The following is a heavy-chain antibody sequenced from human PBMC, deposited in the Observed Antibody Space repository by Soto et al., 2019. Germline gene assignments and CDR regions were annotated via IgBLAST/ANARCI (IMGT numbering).Heavy chain of an antibody. Sequence: SVKVSCKASGYTFTRYAMHWGRQAPVQRPEWMGWINPGNGDTKYSEKLQGRVTFTRDTSATTIYMELSRLRSEDTALYYCARNSYISGDDDSYYFDYWGQGTPVTVSS. V-gene: IGHV1-3*01. D-gene: IGHD2-21*02. CDR3: ARNSYISGDDDSYYFDY. J-gene: IGHJ4*02. CDR1: GYTFTRYA. CDR2: INPGNGDT.